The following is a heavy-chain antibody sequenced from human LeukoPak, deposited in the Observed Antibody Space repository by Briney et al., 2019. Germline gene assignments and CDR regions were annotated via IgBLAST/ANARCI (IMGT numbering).Heavy chain of an antibody. J-gene: IGHJ4*02. Sequence: KPSQTLSLTRAISGDSVSSNSAAWNSIRQSPSRGLEWLGRTYYRSKWYNDYAVSVKSRITINPDTSKNQFSLQLNSVTPEDTAVYYCARAPLYSSGWQFDYWGQGTLVTVSS. CDR3: ARAPLYSSGWQFDY. CDR1: GDSVSSNSAA. CDR2: TYYRSKWYN. D-gene: IGHD6-19*01. V-gene: IGHV6-1*01.